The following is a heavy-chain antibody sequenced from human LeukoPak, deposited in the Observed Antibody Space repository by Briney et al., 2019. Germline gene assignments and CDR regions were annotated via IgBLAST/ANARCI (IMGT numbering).Heavy chain of an antibody. J-gene: IGHJ6*02. CDR3: AKLEQYEHSFQAAAAAPDYYYYGMDV. D-gene: IGHD6-13*01. V-gene: IGHV3-30*18. CDR2: ISYDGSNK. Sequence: GGSLRLSCAASGFTFSSYGMHWVRQAPGKGLEWVAVISYDGSNKYYADSVKGRFTISRDNSKNTLYLQMNSLRAEDTAVYYCAKLEQYEHSFQAAAAAPDYYYYGMDVWGQGTTVTVSS. CDR1: GFTFSSYG.